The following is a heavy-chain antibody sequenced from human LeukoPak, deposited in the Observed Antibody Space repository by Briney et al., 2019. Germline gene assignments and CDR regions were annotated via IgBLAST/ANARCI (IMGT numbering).Heavy chain of an antibody. Sequence: WASVKVSCKASGYTFTSYGISWVRQAPGQGLEWMGWISAYNGNTNYAQKLQGRVTITTDTSTSTAYMELRSLRSEDTAVYYCTSGGYSYGYTYVFDYWGQGTLVTVSS. D-gene: IGHD5-18*01. CDR2: ISAYNGNT. CDR3: TSGGYSYGYTYVFDY. J-gene: IGHJ4*02. CDR1: GYTFTSYG. V-gene: IGHV1-18*01.